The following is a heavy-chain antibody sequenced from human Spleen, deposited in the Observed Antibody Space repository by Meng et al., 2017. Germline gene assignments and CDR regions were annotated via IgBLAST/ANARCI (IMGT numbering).Heavy chain of an antibody. J-gene: IGHJ5*02. V-gene: IGHV4-31*03. CDR1: GGSISSCGYY. CDR2: IYYSGST. CDR3: ASGRFGWFDP. Sequence: HVQLPGPGPGLVKPSQTPSLTCTFSGGSISSCGYYWSWIRQHPGKGLEWIGYIYYSGSTYYNPSLKSRDTISVDTSKNQFSLKLSSVTAADTAVYYCASGRFGWFDPWGQGTLVTVSS. D-gene: IGHD3-16*01.